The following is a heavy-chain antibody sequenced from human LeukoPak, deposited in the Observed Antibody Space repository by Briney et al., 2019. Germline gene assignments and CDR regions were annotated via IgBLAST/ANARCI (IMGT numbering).Heavy chain of an antibody. CDR1: GFTVNNNY. CDR2: LYSNSIT. Sequence: GGSLRLSCAASGFTVNNNYMTWVRQAPGKGLEWVSVLYSNSITYYADSVKGRFTISRDSSKNTLYLRMNSLRAEDTAVYYCARGITMMIVAPGYWGQGTLVTVSS. J-gene: IGHJ4*02. V-gene: IGHV3-53*01. D-gene: IGHD3-22*01. CDR3: ARGITMMIVAPGY.